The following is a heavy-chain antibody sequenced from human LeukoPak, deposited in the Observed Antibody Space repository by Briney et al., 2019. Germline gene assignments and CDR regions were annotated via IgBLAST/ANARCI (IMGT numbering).Heavy chain of an antibody. Sequence: ASVKVSCKASGYTFTGYYMQWVRQAPGQGLGWMGWINPNSGGTNYAQKFQGRVTMTRDTSISTAYMELSRLRSDDTAVYYCARAVSRLQQLVLDYWGQGTLVTVSS. CDR3: ARAVSRLQQLVLDY. D-gene: IGHD6-13*01. J-gene: IGHJ4*02. CDR2: INPNSGGT. CDR1: GYTFTGYY. V-gene: IGHV1-2*02.